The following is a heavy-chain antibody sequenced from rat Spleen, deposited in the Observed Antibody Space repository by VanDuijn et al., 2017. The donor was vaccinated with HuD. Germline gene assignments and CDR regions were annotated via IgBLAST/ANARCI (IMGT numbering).Heavy chain of an antibody. Sequence: QVQLKESGPGLVQPSQTLSLTCTVSGFSLTSYGVCWVRQPPGKGLEWIGAIWSGGSTDYNSALKSRLSISRDTSKSQGFLKMNSLQPEDTGTYYWARQGFGDDYWGQGVMVTVSS. CDR2: IWSGGST. D-gene: IGHD4-3*01. J-gene: IGHJ2*01. CDR3: ARQGFGDDY. V-gene: IGHV2-4*01. CDR1: GFSLTSYG.